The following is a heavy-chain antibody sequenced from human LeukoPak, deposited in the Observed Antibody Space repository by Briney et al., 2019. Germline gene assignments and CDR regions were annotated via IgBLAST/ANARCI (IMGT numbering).Heavy chain of an antibody. D-gene: IGHD3-10*01. Sequence: GGSLRLSCAASGFTFSSYAVTWVRQSPGKGLDWVSVIGSGGDTYYSDSVQGRFTISRDNSKNTLYLQMNSLRADDTAVYYCAKYYAARSRSFDFWGQGTLVTVSS. J-gene: IGHJ4*02. V-gene: IGHV3-23*01. CDR2: IGSGGDT. CDR3: AKYYAARSRSFDF. CDR1: GFTFSSYA.